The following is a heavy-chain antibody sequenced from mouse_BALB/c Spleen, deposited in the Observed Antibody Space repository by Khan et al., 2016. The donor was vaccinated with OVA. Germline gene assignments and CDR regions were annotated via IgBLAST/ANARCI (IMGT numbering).Heavy chain of an antibody. V-gene: IGHV1-39*01. Sequence: VQLKESGPELEKPGASVKISCKASGYSFTGYNMNWVKQSNGKSLEWIGNIDPYYGGATYNQNFKGKATLTVDTSSSTAYMQLKSLTSEDSAVYYCARGDGNYVRYYFDYWGQGTTLTVSS. CDR3: ARGDGNYVRYYFDY. D-gene: IGHD2-1*01. CDR1: GYSFTGYN. CDR2: IDPYYGGA. J-gene: IGHJ2*01.